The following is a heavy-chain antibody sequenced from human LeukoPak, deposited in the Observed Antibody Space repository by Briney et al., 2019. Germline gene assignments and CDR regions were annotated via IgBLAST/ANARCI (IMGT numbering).Heavy chain of an antibody. CDR2: IKQDGSEK. Sequence: GGSLRLSCAASGFTFSSYWMSWVRQAPGKGQEWVANIKQDGSEKYYVDSVKGRFTISRDNAKNSLYLQMNSLRAEDTAVYYCAREAMAGTWSSFFDYWGQGTLVTVSS. CDR1: GFTFSSYW. V-gene: IGHV3-7*03. CDR3: AREAMAGTWSSFFDY. D-gene: IGHD6-19*01. J-gene: IGHJ4*02.